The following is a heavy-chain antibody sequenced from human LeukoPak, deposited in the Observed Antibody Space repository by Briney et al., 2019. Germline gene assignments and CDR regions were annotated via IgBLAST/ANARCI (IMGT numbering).Heavy chain of an antibody. V-gene: IGHV4-34*01. CDR3: ARGSPYGRNWFDP. J-gene: IGHJ5*02. CDR2: IDHSGST. CDR1: GGSFSGYY. D-gene: IGHD3-10*01. Sequence: SETLSLTCAVYGGSFSGYYWSWIRQPPGKGLEWIGEIDHSGSTNYNPSLKSRVTISVDTSKNQFSLKLSSVTAADTAVYYCARGSPYGRNWFDPWGQGTLVTVSS.